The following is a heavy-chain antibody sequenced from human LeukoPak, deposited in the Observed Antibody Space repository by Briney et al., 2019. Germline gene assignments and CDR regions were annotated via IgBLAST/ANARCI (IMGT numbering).Heavy chain of an antibody. D-gene: IGHD1-14*01. V-gene: IGHV3-7*01. CDR2: INQDGSER. CDR3: ARDKITGASTNDY. CDR1: GFSFTNYL. Sequence: GGSLRLSCAASGFSFTNYLMSWVRQAPGMGLEWVAIINQDGSERYYVDSVKGRFTVSRDSAKNSLYLQMNSLRVEDTAVYYCARDKITGASTNDYWGQGTLVTVSS. J-gene: IGHJ4*02.